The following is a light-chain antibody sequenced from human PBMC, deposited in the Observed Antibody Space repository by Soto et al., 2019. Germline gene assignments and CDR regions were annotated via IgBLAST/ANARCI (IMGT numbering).Light chain of an antibody. CDR3: QQRHNWPIT. V-gene: IGKV3-11*01. CDR2: DAY. J-gene: IGKJ5*01. CDR1: QIFRGL. Sequence: EVLLTQSPVTLSLSPGESSTLSCRASQIFRGLLAWYQQKPGQAPRLLIYDAYNRATGIPPRFSGSGSGTDFTLTISGLEPADLGVYYCQQRHNWPITFGQGTRLEIK.